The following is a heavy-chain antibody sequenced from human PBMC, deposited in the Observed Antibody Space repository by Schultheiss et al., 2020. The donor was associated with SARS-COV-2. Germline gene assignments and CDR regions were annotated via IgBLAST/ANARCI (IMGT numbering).Heavy chain of an antibody. J-gene: IGHJ5*01. D-gene: IGHD6-19*01. CDR1: GYSISSGYY. CDR3: ANLGVSYSSGWENDS. V-gene: IGHV4-61*01. CDR2: LYYSGST. Sequence: SETLSLTCAVSGYSISSGYYWSWIRQPPGKGLEWIGYLYYSGSTNYNPSLKSRVTISVDTSKNQFSLKLSSVTAADTAVYYCANLGVSYSSGWENDSWGQGALVTVSS.